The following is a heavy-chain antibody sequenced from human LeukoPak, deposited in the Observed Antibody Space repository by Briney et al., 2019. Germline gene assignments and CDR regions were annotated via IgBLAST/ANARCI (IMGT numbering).Heavy chain of an antibody. V-gene: IGHV3-21*01. D-gene: IGHD3-10*01. CDR3: ARRGSYYGSGSYQGALDY. J-gene: IGHJ4*02. CDR1: GFTISSYS. CDR2: ISSRSSYI. Sequence: AGSLRLSCAVSGFTISSYSMNWVRQPQGQGLEWVSSISSRSSYIYYADSVKGRFTISRDNAKNPLYLQMNSLRAEDTAVYYCARRGSYYGSGSYQGALDYWGQGTLVTVSS.